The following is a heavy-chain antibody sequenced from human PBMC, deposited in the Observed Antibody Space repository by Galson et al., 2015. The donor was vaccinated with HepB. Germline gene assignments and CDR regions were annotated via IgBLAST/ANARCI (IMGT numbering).Heavy chain of an antibody. CDR2: INWNVNSK. D-gene: IGHD3-22*01. Sequence: SLRLSCAASGFRFDEYGMSWVRQAPGTGLEWVSGINWNVNSKGYADSVKGRFTISRDNAKNSLYLQMNSLRAEDTALYHCARDVRNYFDSRGYYPNWFDPWGQGTLVTVSS. V-gene: IGHV3-20*01. CDR1: GFRFDEYG. CDR3: ARDVRNYFDSRGYYPNWFDP. J-gene: IGHJ5*02.